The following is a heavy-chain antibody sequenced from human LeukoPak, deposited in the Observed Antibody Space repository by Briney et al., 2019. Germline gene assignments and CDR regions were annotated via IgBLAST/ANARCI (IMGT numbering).Heavy chain of an antibody. CDR2: ISSSGSTI. CDR3: ASPNGATYGDYGTGVDY. J-gene: IGHJ4*02. Sequence: PGGSLRLSCAASGFTFSDYYMSWIRQAPGKGLEWVSYISSSGSTIYYADSAKGRFTISRDNAKNSLYLQMNSLRAEDTAVYYCASPNGATYGDYGTGVDYWGQGTLVTVSS. D-gene: IGHD4-17*01. CDR1: GFTFSDYY. V-gene: IGHV3-11*01.